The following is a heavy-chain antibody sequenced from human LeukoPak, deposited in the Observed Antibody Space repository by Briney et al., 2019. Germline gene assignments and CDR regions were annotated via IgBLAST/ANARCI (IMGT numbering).Heavy chain of an antibody. CDR2: INPNSGGT. CDR3: ARDPVQYSRGGGQLQD. J-gene: IGHJ4*02. Sequence: ASVKVSCKASGYTFTGYYMHWVRQAPGQGLEWMGWINPNSGGTNYAQKFQGRVTMTRDTSISTAYMELGRLRSDDTAVYYCARDPVQYSRGGGQLQDWGQGTLVTVSS. V-gene: IGHV1-2*02. CDR1: GYTFTGYY. D-gene: IGHD6-13*01.